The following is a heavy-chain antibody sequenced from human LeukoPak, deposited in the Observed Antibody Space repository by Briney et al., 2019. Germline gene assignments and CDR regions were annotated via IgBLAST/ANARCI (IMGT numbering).Heavy chain of an antibody. CDR3: ALRGSYSGGGY. CDR2: ISGSGGST. Sequence: GGSLRLSCAASGFTFSSYAMSWVRQAPGKGLEWVSAISGSGGSTYYADSVKGRFTISRDNSKNTLYLQMNSLRAEDTAVYHCALRGSYSGGGYWGQGTLVTVSS. CDR1: GFTFSSYA. J-gene: IGHJ4*02. V-gene: IGHV3-23*01. D-gene: IGHD1-26*01.